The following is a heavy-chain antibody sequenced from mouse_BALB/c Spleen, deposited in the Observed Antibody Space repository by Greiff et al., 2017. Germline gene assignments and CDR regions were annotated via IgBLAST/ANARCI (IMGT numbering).Heavy chain of an antibody. CDR2: IYWDDDK. CDR3: ARRAPHRHFDY. J-gene: IGHJ2*01. Sequence: QVTLKVSGPGILQPSQTLSLTCSFSGFSLSTSGMGVSWIRQPSGKGLEWLAHIYWDDDKRYNPSLKSRLTISKDTSRNQVFLKITSVDTADTATYYCARRAPHRHFDYWGQGTTLTVSS. D-gene: IGHD2-14*01. CDR1: GFSLSTSGMG. V-gene: IGHV8-12*01.